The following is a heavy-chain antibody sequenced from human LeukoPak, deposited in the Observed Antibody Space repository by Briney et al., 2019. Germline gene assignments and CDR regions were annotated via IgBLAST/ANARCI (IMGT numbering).Heavy chain of an antibody. CDR2: ISSSSSCI. D-gene: IGHD1-26*01. Sequence: GGSLRLSCAASGFTFSSYSMNWVRKAPGKGLEWVSSISSSSSCIYYADSVKGRFTISRDNAKNSLYLQMNSLRAEDTAVYYCASGGQWELLLIYAFDIWGQGTMVTVSS. CDR3: ASGGQWELLLIYAFDI. V-gene: IGHV3-21*01. CDR1: GFTFSSYS. J-gene: IGHJ3*02.